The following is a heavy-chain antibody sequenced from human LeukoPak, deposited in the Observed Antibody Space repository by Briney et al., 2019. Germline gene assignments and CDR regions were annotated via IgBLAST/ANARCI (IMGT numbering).Heavy chain of an antibody. CDR1: GFTFSSYG. Sequence: GGSLRLSCAASGFTFSSYGLSWVRQAPGKGLEWVSAISASGGSTYYADSVKGRFTISRDNSKNPLYLQMNSLRAEDTAVYYCAKNMVRGVIMSSSFDYWGQGTLVTVSS. V-gene: IGHV3-23*01. J-gene: IGHJ4*02. CDR3: AKNMVRGVIMSSSFDY. D-gene: IGHD3-10*01. CDR2: ISASGGST.